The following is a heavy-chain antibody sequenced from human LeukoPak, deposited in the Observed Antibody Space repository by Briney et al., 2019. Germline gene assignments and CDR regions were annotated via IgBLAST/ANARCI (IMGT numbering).Heavy chain of an antibody. CDR1: GFTFSSYG. V-gene: IGHV3-33*01. Sequence: GGSLRLSCAASGFTFSSYGMHWVRQAPGKGLEWVAIIWYDGSNEDYADSVKGRFTISRDNSKNTLYLQMNSLRAEDTAVYYCATETRDRIFDYWGQGTLVTVSS. CDR3: ATETRDRIFDY. CDR2: IWYDGSNE. J-gene: IGHJ4*02. D-gene: IGHD2-15*01.